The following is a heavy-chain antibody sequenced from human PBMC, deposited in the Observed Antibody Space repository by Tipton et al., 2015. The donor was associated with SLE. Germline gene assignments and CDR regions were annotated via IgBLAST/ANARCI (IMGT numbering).Heavy chain of an antibody. CDR1: GYTFTSYG. CDR2: ISASNGNT. J-gene: IGHJ3*02. V-gene: IGHV1-18*03. CDR3: SIPRGIAARADAFVT. Sequence: QSGPEVKKPGASVKVSCKASGYTFTSYGISWVRQAPGQGLEWMGWISASNGNTNYAQKLQGRVTMTTDTSTSTAYMELRSLRSEYITVYYCSIPRGIAARADAFVTWGLAPLFPFSS. D-gene: IGHD6-6*01.